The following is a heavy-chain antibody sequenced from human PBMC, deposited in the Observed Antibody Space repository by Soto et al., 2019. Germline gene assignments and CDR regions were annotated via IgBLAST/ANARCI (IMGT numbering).Heavy chain of an antibody. Sequence: GGSLRLSCAASGFTFSSYSMSWVRKAPGKGLEWVSSISSNSAYIYYADSVKGRFTISRDNAKNSLYLQMNSLRAEDTAVYYCARSDYIVSAFDIWGQGTMVTVSS. J-gene: IGHJ3*02. D-gene: IGHD5-12*01. CDR2: ISSNSAYI. CDR1: GFTFSSYS. CDR3: ARSDYIVSAFDI. V-gene: IGHV3-21*01.